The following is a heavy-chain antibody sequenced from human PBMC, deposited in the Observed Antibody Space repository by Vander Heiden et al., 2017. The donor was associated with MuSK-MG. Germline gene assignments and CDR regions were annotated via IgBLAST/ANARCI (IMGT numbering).Heavy chain of an antibody. CDR2: ISSSSSYI. Sequence: EVQLVESGGGLVKPGGSLRLSCAASGFTFSSYSMNWVRQAPGKGLEWVSSISSSSSYIYYADSVKGRFTISRDNAKNSLYLQMNSLRAEDTAVYYCARGEWFGELFVDYFDYWGQGTLVTVSS. V-gene: IGHV3-21*01. CDR1: GFTFSSYS. D-gene: IGHD3-10*01. J-gene: IGHJ4*02. CDR3: ARGEWFGELFVDYFDY.